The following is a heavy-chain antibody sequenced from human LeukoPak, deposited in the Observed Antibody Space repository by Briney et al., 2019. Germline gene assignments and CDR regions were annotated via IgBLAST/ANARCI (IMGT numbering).Heavy chain of an antibody. CDR1: GGSISSSSYY. J-gene: IGHJ3*02. Sequence: SETLSLTCTVSGGSISSSSYYWRWIRQPPGKGLEWIGSIYYSGSTYYNPSLKSRVTISVDTSKNQFSLKLSSVTAADTAVYYCARQNRDAFDIWGQGTMVTVSS. CDR2: IYYSGST. CDR3: ARQNRDAFDI. V-gene: IGHV4-39*01.